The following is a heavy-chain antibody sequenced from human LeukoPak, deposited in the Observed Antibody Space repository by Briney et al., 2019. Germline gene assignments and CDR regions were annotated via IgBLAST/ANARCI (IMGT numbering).Heavy chain of an antibody. CDR3: AREGGSGWYSGWFDP. J-gene: IGHJ5*02. CDR1: AFIFSYYW. CDR2: INQDGSEK. V-gene: IGHV3-7*03. Sequence: GGSLRLSCAPSAFIFSYYWMSWVRQAPGEGLEWVANINQDGSEKRYVDSAKGRFTISRDNAENLLYLQMNNLRAEDTAEYYCAREGGSGWYSGWFDPWGQGTLVTVSS. D-gene: IGHD6-19*01.